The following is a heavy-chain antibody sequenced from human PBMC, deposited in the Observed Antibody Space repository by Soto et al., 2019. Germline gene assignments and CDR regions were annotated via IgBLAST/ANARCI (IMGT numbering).Heavy chain of an antibody. CDR3: ARDRDFGLDYYYGMDV. CDR1: GFTFSSYA. Sequence: GGSLRLSCAASGFTFSSYAMHWVRQAQGKGLEWVAVISYDGSNKYYADSVKGRFTISRDNSKNTLYLQMNSLRAEDTAVYYCARDRDFGLDYYYGMDVWGQGTTVTVSS. J-gene: IGHJ6*02. D-gene: IGHD3-3*01. V-gene: IGHV3-30-3*01. CDR2: ISYDGSNK.